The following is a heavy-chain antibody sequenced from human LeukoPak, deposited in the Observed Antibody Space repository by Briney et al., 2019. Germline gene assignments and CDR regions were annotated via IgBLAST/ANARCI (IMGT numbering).Heavy chain of an antibody. CDR1: GFTFSRYW. J-gene: IGHJ4*02. Sequence: PGGSLRLSCAASGFTFSRYWMTWVRQAPGKGLEWVGQIKTKTDGGTTDSAATVKGRFTISRDDSKNTLYLQMDSLKTEDTAMYYCTTLYGSGNYYWGQGTLVTVSS. CDR2: IKTKTDGGTT. D-gene: IGHD3-10*01. V-gene: IGHV3-15*01. CDR3: TTLYGSGNYY.